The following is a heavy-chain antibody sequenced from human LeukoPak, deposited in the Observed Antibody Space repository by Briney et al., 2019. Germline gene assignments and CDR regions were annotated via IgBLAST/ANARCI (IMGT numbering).Heavy chain of an antibody. Sequence: GASVKVSCKASGYTFTGYYMHWVRQAPGQGLEWMGWINPNSGGTNYAQKFQGRVTMTRDSSTSTAYMELSRLISDDTAVYYCARIGSITIFGVVNNYMDVWGKGTTVTVSS. D-gene: IGHD3-3*01. CDR3: ARIGSITIFGVVNNYMDV. J-gene: IGHJ6*03. V-gene: IGHV1-2*02. CDR2: INPNSGGT. CDR1: GYTFTGYY.